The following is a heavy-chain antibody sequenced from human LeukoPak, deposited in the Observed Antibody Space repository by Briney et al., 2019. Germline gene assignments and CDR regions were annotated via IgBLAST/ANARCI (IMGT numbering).Heavy chain of an antibody. CDR1: GGSISSGSYY. V-gene: IGHV4-61*02. CDR3: ARDHTAEGDDAFDI. D-gene: IGHD4-17*01. Sequence: SETLSLTCTVSGGSISSGSYYWSWIRQPAGKGLEWIGRIYTSGSTNYNPSLKSRVTISVDTSKNQFSLKLSSVTAADTAVYYCARDHTAEGDDAFDIWGQGTMVTVSS. CDR2: IYTSGST. J-gene: IGHJ3*02.